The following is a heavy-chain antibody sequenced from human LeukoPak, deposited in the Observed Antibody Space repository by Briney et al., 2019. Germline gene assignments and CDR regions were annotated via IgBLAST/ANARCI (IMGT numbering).Heavy chain of an antibody. J-gene: IGHJ4*02. V-gene: IGHV1-69*01. D-gene: IGHD4-17*01. CDR2: IIPIFGTA. CDR1: GGTFSSYA. Sequence: SVKVSCKASGGTFSSYAISWVRQAPGQGLEWMGGIIPIFGTANYAQKFQGRVTITADESTSTAYMELSSLRSGDTAAYYCARIVTHDYGDLDYWGQGTLVTVSS. CDR3: ARIVTHDYGDLDY.